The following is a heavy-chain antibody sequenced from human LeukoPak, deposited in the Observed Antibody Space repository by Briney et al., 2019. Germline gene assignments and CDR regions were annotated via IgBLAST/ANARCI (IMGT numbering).Heavy chain of an antibody. V-gene: IGHV4-59*01. J-gene: IGHJ4*02. Sequence: SETLSLTCAVSGVSFSTYYWIWVRQPPAKGLEWMGVFSYSGSTKYNTYLTSRVNMSVDTSKKQFSLKLNSVTAADTADYYCARKYSVTSYYFDYWGQGTLVTVSS. D-gene: IGHD1-26*01. CDR2: FSYSGST. CDR1: GVSFSTYY. CDR3: ARKYSVTSYYFDY.